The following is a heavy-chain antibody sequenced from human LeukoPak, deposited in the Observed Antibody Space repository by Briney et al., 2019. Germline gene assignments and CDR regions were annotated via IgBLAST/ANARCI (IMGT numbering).Heavy chain of an antibody. D-gene: IGHD5/OR15-5a*01. CDR3: ARRPVVSADNWFDP. V-gene: IGHV4-34*01. CDR2: INHRGSH. Sequence: SETLSLTCAVYVGSFSGYYWTWIRQPPGKGLEWIGEINHRGSHNYSPSLRSRVAISVDTSKNQFSLKLTSVTAADTAVYYCARRPVVSADNWFDPWGQGTLVIVSS. CDR1: VGSFSGYY. J-gene: IGHJ5*02.